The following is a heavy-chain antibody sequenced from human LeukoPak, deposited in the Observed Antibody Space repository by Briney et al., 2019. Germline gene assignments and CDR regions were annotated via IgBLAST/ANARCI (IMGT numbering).Heavy chain of an antibody. CDR2: ISSGYTTI. CDR1: GLNFNIFS. D-gene: IGHD3-3*01. V-gene: IGHV3-48*01. Sequence: GGSLRLSCAASGLNFNIFSMNWVRQAPGKGLEWVSYISSGYTTIYYADSVKGRFTISRDNAKNSLYLQMNSLRAEDTAVYYCALGSVLRFLEWLPYWGQGTLVTVSS. J-gene: IGHJ4*02. CDR3: ALGSVLRFLEWLPY.